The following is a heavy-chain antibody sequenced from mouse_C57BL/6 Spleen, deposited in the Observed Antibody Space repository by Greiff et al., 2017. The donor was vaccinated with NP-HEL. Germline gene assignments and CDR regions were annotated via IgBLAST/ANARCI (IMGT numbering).Heavy chain of an antibody. Sequence: VKLMESGPELVKPGASVKLSCKASGYSFTSYYIHWVKQTPGQGLEWIGWIYPGSGNTKYHEKFKGKVTMTADTSSSTAYMQLSSLTSEDSAVYYCAIVYYYGSSYYFDYWGQGTTLTVSS. CDR3: AIVYYYGSSYYFDY. D-gene: IGHD1-1*01. J-gene: IGHJ2*01. CDR1: GYSFTSYY. CDR2: IYPGSGNT. V-gene: IGHV1-66*01.